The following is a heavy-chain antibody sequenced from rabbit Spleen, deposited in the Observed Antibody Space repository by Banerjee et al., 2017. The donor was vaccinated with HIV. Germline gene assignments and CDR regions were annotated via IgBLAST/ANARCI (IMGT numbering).Heavy chain of an antibody. CDR1: GFTLSSSYW. Sequence: LEESGGGLVQPEGSLALTCKASGFTLSSSYWICWVRQAPGKGLEWIACIYGGDSGSTYYASWAKGRFTISKTSSTTVTLQMISLTAADTATYFCARELAGSSVPYDLWGPGTLVTVS. CDR3: ARELAGSSVPYDL. V-gene: IGHV1S45*01. J-gene: IGHJ4*01. CDR2: IYGGDSGST. D-gene: IGHD8-1*01.